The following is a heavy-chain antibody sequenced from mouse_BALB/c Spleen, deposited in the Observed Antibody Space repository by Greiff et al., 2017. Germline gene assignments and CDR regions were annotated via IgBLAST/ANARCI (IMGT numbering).Heavy chain of an antibody. Sequence: EVKLVESGGGLVKPGGSLKLSCAASGFAFSSYTMSWVRQTPGKGLEWVATISSGGSYTYYPDSVKGRFTISRDNAKNTLYLQMSSLKSEDTAMYYCKRELTMILDYWGQGTTLTVSS. D-gene: IGHD2-4*01. CDR3: KRELTMILDY. CDR2: ISSGGSYT. CDR1: GFAFSSYT. V-gene: IGHV5-6-4*01. J-gene: IGHJ2*01.